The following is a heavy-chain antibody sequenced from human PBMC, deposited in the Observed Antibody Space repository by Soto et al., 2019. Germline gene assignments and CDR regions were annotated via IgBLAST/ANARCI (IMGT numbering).Heavy chain of an antibody. CDR1: GFTFSSYA. J-gene: IGHJ4*02. D-gene: IGHD3-22*01. V-gene: IGHV3-23*01. CDR2: ISGSGGST. CDR3: ARRITMIVVVIIGGFDY. Sequence: GGSLRLSCAASGFTFSSYAMSWVRQAPGKGLEWVSAISGSGGSTYYADSVKGRFTISRDNSKNTLYLQMNSLRAEDTAVYYCARRITMIVVVIIGGFDYWGQGTLVTVSS.